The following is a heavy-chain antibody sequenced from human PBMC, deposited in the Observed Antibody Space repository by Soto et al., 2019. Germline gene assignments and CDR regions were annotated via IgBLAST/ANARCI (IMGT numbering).Heavy chain of an antibody. CDR1: GGSISSGGYY. V-gene: IGHV4-31*03. CDR2: IYYSGST. Sequence: QVQLQESGPGLVKPSQTLSLTCTVSGGSISSGGYYWSWIRQHPGKVLEWIGYIYYSGSTYYNPSLKSRVTISVDTSKNQFSLKLSSVTAADTAVYYCARRVVGITYTSGGMDVWGQGTTVTVSS. CDR3: ARRVVGITYTSGGMDV. D-gene: IGHD3-22*01. J-gene: IGHJ6*02.